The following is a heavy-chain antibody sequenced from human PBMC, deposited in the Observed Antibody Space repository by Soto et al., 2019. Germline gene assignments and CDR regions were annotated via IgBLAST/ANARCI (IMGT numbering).Heavy chain of an antibody. J-gene: IGHJ4*02. CDR1: GFTFSSYA. Sequence: PGGSLRLSCAASGFTFSSYAMSWVRQAPGKGLAWVSAISSSGGTTYYADSVKGRFTISRDNSKNTLYLQMNSLRAEDTAVYYCAKNDVSSGWYDFWSGQLDYWGQGTLVTVSS. D-gene: IGHD3-3*01. CDR3: AKNDVSSGWYDFWSGQLDY. V-gene: IGHV3-23*01. CDR2: ISSSGGTT.